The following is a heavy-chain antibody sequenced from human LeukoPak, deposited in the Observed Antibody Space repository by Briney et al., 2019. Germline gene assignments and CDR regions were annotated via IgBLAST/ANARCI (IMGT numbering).Heavy chain of an antibody. CDR2: IYYSGST. J-gene: IGHJ4*02. CDR1: GGSISSSSYY. V-gene: IGHV4-61*05. D-gene: IGHD3-10*01. Sequence: SETLSLTCTVSGGSISSSSYYWGWIRQPPGKGLEWIAYIYYSGSTNYNPSLKSRVTISVDTSKNQFSLKLSSVTAADTAVYYCARRYGSGSSGTFDYWGQGTLVTVSS. CDR3: ARRYGSGSSGTFDY.